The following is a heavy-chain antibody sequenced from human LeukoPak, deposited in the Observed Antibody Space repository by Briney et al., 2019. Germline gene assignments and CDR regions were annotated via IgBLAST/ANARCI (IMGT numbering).Heavy chain of an antibody. Sequence: GGSLRLSCAASGFTFSDYSMNWVRQAPGKGLEWVSYISTSGNYIYYADSVKGRFTISRDNAKNSLYLQMNSLRAEDTAVYYCSRGSYNSGGTSDYWGQGNPVTVSS. CDR2: ISTSGNYI. D-gene: IGHD2-15*01. J-gene: IGHJ4*02. CDR1: GFTFSDYS. CDR3: SRGSYNSGGTSDY. V-gene: IGHV3-21*01.